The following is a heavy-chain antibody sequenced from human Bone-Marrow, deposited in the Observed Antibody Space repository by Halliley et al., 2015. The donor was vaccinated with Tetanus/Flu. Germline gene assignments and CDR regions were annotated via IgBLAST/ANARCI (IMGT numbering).Heavy chain of an antibody. V-gene: IGHV4-4*02. CDR1: GGSISTSTSNW. D-gene: IGHD2-8*01. J-gene: IGHJ4*02. CDR2: IYHDGST. CDR3: ARASGIMVISLEEIRFDY. Sequence: GLVKPSGTLSLTCGVSGGSISTSTSNWWGWVRQPPGKGLEWIGEIYHDGSTNYNPSLKSRVTISVDKSKNQFSLKLRSVTAADTAVYFCARASGIMVISLEEIRFDYWGQGALVTVSS.